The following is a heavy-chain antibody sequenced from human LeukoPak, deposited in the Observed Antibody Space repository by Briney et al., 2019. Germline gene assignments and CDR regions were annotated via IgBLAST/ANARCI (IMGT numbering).Heavy chain of an antibody. D-gene: IGHD1-1*01. CDR1: GGSISSSSYY. J-gene: IGHJ6*02. Sequence: SETLSLTCTVSGGSISSSSYYWGWIRQPPGKGLEWIGNIYYSGTTYYKSSLKSRVTISVDKSKNQFSLKLSSVTAADTAVYYCARNGGTGDYYYYGMDVWGQGTTVTVSS. CDR2: IYYSGTT. V-gene: IGHV4-39*07. CDR3: ARNGGTGDYYYYGMDV.